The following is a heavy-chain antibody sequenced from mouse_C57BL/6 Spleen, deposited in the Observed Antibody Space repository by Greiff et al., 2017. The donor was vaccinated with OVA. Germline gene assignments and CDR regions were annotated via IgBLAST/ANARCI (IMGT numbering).Heavy chain of an antibody. V-gene: IGHV10-1*01. D-gene: IGHD2-4*01. Sequence: GGGLVQPKGSLKLSCAASGFSFNTYAMNWVRQAPGKGLEWVARIRSKSNNYATYYADSVKDRFTISRDDSESMLYLQMNNLKTEDTAMYYCVRHGYDYHWYFDVWGTGTTVTVSS. CDR2: IRSKSNNYAT. CDR1: GFSFNTYA. CDR3: VRHGYDYHWYFDV. J-gene: IGHJ1*03.